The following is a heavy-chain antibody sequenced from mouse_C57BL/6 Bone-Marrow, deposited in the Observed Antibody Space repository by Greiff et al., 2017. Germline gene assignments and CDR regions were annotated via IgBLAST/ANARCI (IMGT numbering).Heavy chain of an antibody. D-gene: IGHD2-14*01. V-gene: IGHV1-59*01. Sequence: QVQLQQPGAELVRPGTSVKLSCKASGYTFTSYWMHWVKQRPGQGLEWIGVIDPSDSYTNYNQKFKGKATLTVEPSSSTAYMQLSSLTSEDSAVYYCARGTGRAWFAYWGQGTLVTVSA. CDR1: GYTFTSYW. J-gene: IGHJ3*01. CDR3: ARGTGRAWFAY. CDR2: IDPSDSYT.